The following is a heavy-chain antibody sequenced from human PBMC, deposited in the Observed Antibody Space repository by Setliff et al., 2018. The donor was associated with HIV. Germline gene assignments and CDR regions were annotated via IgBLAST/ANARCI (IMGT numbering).Heavy chain of an antibody. V-gene: IGHV1-69*13. CDR1: GGTFSLYA. J-gene: IGHJ5*02. D-gene: IGHD5-12*01. CDR2: IIPIFNTA. Sequence: SVKVSCKASGGTFSLYAINWVRQAPGQGLEWMGRIIPIFNTANYAQKFQGRVTITADGSTSTAYMELSSLRFEDTATYYCARDQATGYEKVWFSWIDPWGQGTLVTVSS. CDR3: ARDQATGYEKVWFSWIDP.